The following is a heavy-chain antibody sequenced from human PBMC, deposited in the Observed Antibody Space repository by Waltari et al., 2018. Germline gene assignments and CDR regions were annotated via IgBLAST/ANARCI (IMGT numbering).Heavy chain of an antibody. CDR2: IGSSGRNT. V-gene: IGHV3-23*01. CDR1: GFTFSSYD. Sequence: EVQLLESGGGLVQPGGSLRLSCAASGFTFSSYDMSWVRQASGKGLGWVSVIGSSGRNTYYADSVKGRFTSSRDDSKNTLYLQMNSLRAEDTAVYYCAKGPAARTNWFDPWGQGTLVTVSS. J-gene: IGHJ5*02. D-gene: IGHD2-2*01. CDR3: AKGPAARTNWFDP.